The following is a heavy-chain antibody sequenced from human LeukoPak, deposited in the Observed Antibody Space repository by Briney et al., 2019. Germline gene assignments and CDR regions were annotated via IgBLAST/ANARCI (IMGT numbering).Heavy chain of an antibody. D-gene: IGHD4-11*01. CDR1: GGSISSSSYY. V-gene: IGHV4-39*07. CDR2: IYYRGST. J-gene: IGHJ5*02. Sequence: SETLSLTCTVSGGSISSSSYYWGWIRQPPGKGLEWIGSIYYRGSTYYNPSLKSRVTISVDTSKNQFSLKLSSVTAADTAVYYCARSLPTTVTTSYPWGQGTLVTVSS. CDR3: ARSLPTTVTTSYP.